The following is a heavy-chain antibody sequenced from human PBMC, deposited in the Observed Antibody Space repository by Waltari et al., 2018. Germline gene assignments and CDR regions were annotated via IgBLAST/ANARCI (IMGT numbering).Heavy chain of an antibody. CDR2: INHSGST. J-gene: IGHJ3*02. CDR1: GGSFSGYY. CDR3: ATLRLGIESDVLGAWYAFDI. D-gene: IGHD7-27*01. Sequence: QVQLQQWGAGLLKPSETLSLTCAVYGGSFSGYYWSWIRQPPGKGLEWIGEINHSGSTNYNPSLKSRVTISVDTSKNQFSLKLSSVTAADTAVYYCATLRLGIESDVLGAWYAFDIWGQGTMVTVSS. V-gene: IGHV4-34*01.